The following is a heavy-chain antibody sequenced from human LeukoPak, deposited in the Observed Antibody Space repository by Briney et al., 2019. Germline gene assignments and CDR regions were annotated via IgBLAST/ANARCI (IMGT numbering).Heavy chain of an antibody. D-gene: IGHD3-16*02. CDR3: AREYYDYVWGSYRYPPNWFDP. CDR1: GGTFSSYA. Sequence: EASVKVSCKASGGTFSSYAISWVRQAPGQGLEWMGRIIPILGIANYAQKFQGRVTITADKSTSTAYMELSSLRSEDTAVYYCAREYYDYVWGSYRYPPNWFDPWGQGTLVTASS. V-gene: IGHV1-69*04. J-gene: IGHJ5*02. CDR2: IIPILGIA.